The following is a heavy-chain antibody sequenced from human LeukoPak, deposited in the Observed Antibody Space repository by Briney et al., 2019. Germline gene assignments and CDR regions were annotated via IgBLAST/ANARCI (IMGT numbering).Heavy chain of an antibody. J-gene: IGHJ4*02. Sequence: PGGSLRLSCAASGFTFSIYSMNWVRQAPGKGLEWVSSISSSSSYIHYTDSVEGRFTISRDNAKNSLYLQMSSLTAEDTALYYCARDSAELDYWGQGTLVTVSS. CDR1: GFTFSIYS. D-gene: IGHD1-26*01. CDR2: ISSSSSYI. V-gene: IGHV3-21*01. CDR3: ARDSAELDY.